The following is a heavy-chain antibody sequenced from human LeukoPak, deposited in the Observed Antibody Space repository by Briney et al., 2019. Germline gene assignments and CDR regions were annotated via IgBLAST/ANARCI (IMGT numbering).Heavy chain of an antibody. D-gene: IGHD3-10*01. CDR2: IYYSGST. J-gene: IGHJ4*02. V-gene: IGHV4-59*01. CDR1: DGSISSYY. CDR3: ARISGSYYFQFDY. Sequence: SETLSLTCTVSDGSISSYYWSWIRQPPGKGLEWIGYIYYSGSTNDNPSLKSRVTISVDTSKNQFSLKLSSVTAADTAVYYCARISGSYYFQFDYWGQGTLVTVSS.